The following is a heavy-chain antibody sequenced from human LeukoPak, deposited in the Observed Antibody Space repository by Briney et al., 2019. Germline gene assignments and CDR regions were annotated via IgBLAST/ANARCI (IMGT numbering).Heavy chain of an antibody. Sequence: GGSLRLSCAASGFTFSIYAMTWVRQAPGKGLQWVSAITGRGASTYYADSVKGRFTISRDNSKNTLYLRMNGLRAEDTAVYYCATLPRGPTGYVGYGGEDYWGQGTLVTVSS. CDR2: ITGRGAST. CDR3: ATLPRGPTGYVGYGGEDY. CDR1: GFTFSIYA. V-gene: IGHV3-23*01. D-gene: IGHD5-12*01. J-gene: IGHJ4*02.